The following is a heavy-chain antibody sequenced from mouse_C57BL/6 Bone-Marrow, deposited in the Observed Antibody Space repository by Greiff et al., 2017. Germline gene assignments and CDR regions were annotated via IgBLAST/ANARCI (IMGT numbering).Heavy chain of an antibody. V-gene: IGHV1-54*01. CDR2: INPGSGGT. CDR3: ARSYYGYYGLFAY. D-gene: IGHD2-1*01. J-gene: IGHJ3*01. Sequence: VKLMESGAELVRPGTSVKVSCKASGYAFTNYLIEWVKQRPGQGLEWIGVINPGSGGTNYNEKFKGKATLTADKSSSTAYMQLSSLTSEDSAVDFCARSYYGYYGLFAYWGQGTLVTVSA. CDR1: GYAFTNYL.